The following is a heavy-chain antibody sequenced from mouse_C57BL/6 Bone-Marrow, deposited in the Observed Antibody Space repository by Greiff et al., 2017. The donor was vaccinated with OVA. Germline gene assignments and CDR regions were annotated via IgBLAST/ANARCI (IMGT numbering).Heavy chain of an antibody. D-gene: IGHD4-1*02. J-gene: IGHJ2*01. CDR3: TRPTGIRGYYFDY. CDR2: IRNKANNHAT. V-gene: IGHV6-6*01. Sequence: EVQLVESGGGLVQPGGSMKLSCAASGFTFSDAWMDWVRQSPEKGLEWVAEIRNKANNHATYYAESVKGRFTISRDDSKSSVYLQMNSLRAEDTGIYYCTRPTGIRGYYFDYWGQGTTLTVSS. CDR1: GFTFSDAW.